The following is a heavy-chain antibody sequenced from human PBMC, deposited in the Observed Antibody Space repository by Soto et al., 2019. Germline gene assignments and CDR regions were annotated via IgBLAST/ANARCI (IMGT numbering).Heavy chain of an antibody. CDR2: ISGGGGST. D-gene: IGHD1-26*01. V-gene: IGHV3-23*01. CDR1: GFTFSSYA. J-gene: IGHJ6*02. Sequence: GGSLRLSCAASGFTFSSYAMSWVRQAPGKVLEWVSAISGGGGSTYYADSVKGRVTISRDNSKNTLYLQMNSLRAEDTAVYYCAKVSLGATTITDYYYYGLDVWGQGTTVTVSS. CDR3: AKVSLGATTITDYYYYGLDV.